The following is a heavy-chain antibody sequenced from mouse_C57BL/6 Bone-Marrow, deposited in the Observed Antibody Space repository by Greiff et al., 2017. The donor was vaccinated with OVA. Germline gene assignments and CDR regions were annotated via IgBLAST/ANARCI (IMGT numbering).Heavy chain of an antibody. CDR1: GYTFTSYW. Sequence: QVQLKQPGAELVKPGASVKMSCKASGYTFTSYWITWVKQRPGQGLEWIGDIYPGSGSTNYNEKFQSKATLTVDTSSSTAYMQLSSLTSEDSAVYYCARADYYYGSNFDYWGQGTTLTVSS. CDR2: IYPGSGST. D-gene: IGHD1-1*01. J-gene: IGHJ2*01. CDR3: ARADYYYGSNFDY. V-gene: IGHV1-55*01.